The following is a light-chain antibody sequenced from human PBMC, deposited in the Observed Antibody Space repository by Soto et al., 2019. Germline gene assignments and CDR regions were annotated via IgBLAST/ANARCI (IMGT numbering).Light chain of an antibody. V-gene: IGKV3-15*01. CDR3: QQYNDRPRT. J-gene: IGKJ1*01. Sequence: ELVMTQSPATLSVSPGERATLSCRASQFVRTNLAWYQQRPGQAPRLLIYGASTRAIGVPARFSGSGSGTEFTLTISSLQSEDFAVYYCQQYNDRPRTFGQGTKVDIK. CDR1: QFVRTN. CDR2: GAS.